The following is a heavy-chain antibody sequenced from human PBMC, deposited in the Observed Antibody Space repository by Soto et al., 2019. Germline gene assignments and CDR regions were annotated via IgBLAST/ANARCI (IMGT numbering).Heavy chain of an antibody. CDR3: AKDGPGTTQSPPPFDY. CDR2: ISYDGSNK. CDR1: GFTFSSYG. Sequence: QVQLVESGGGVVQPGRSLRLSCAASGFTFSSYGMHWVRQAPGKGLEWVAVISYDGSNKYYADSVKGRFTISRDNSKNKLYLQMNSLRAEDKAVYYCAKDGPGTTQSPPPFDYWGQGTLVTVSS. J-gene: IGHJ4*02. D-gene: IGHD1-7*01. V-gene: IGHV3-30*18.